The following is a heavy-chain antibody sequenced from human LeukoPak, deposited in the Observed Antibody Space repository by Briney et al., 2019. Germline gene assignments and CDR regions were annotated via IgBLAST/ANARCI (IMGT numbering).Heavy chain of an antibody. J-gene: IGHJ1*01. Sequence: SETLSLTCSVSGDSVSRSDSYWDWIRRPPGKGLEWIGTIYYSGRTNYSPSLKSRVTMSVDPSNNQFSLNLRSVTAADTALYYCARRRYYDGSGYLEWGQGTLLSVSS. CDR1: GDSVSRSDSY. CDR2: IYYSGRT. V-gene: IGHV4-39*01. D-gene: IGHD3-22*01. CDR3: ARRRYYDGSGYLE.